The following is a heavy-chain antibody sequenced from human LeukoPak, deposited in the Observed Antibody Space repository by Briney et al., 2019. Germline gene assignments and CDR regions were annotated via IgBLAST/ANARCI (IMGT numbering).Heavy chain of an antibody. Sequence: ASVKVSCKASEYTFTGYYLHWVRQAPSQGLEWMGWINPHSGDTDYAQKFQGRVTMTRDTSISTAYMELSRLRSDDTAVYYCASMVAATHYYYYYMDVWGKGTTVTVSS. J-gene: IGHJ6*03. CDR1: EYTFTGYY. CDR2: INPHSGDT. CDR3: ASMVAATHYYYYYMDV. V-gene: IGHV1-2*02. D-gene: IGHD2-15*01.